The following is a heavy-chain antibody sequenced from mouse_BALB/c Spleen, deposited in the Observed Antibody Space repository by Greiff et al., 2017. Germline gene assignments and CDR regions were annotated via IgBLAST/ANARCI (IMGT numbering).Heavy chain of an antibody. D-gene: IGHD2-3*01. J-gene: IGHJ4*01. CDR2: ISYSGST. V-gene: IGHV3-2*02. CDR3: ARVRGIYDGYLDY. CDR1: GYSITSDYA. Sequence: EVKLVESGPGLVKPSQSLSLTCTVTGYSITSDYAWNWIRQFPGNKLEWMGYISYSGSTSYNPSLKSRISITRDTSKNQFFLQLNSVTTEDTATYYCARVRGIYDGYLDYWGQGTSVTVSS.